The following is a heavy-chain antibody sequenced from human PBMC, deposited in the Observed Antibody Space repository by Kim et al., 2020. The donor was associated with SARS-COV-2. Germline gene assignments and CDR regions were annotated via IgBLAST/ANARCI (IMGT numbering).Heavy chain of an antibody. CDR2: T. D-gene: IGHD1-1*01. J-gene: IGHJ4*02. Sequence: TYDHPSLKIQVTITVATSKNQFSLKLSYVTAADTAVYYCARDHDGRFDYWGQGTLVTVSS. CDR3: ARDHDGRFDY. V-gene: IGHV4-30-2*05.